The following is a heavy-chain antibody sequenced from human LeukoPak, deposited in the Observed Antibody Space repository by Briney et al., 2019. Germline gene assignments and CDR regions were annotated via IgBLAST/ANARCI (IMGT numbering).Heavy chain of an antibody. V-gene: IGHV1-8*01. J-gene: IGHJ4*02. CDR1: GYTFTSYD. CDR2: MNPNSGNT. CDR3: ARVRGVVPAARRYYFDY. D-gene: IGHD2-2*01. Sequence: ASVKVSCKASGYTFTSYDINWVRQATGQGLEWMGWMNPNSGNTGYAQKFQGRVTMTRSTSISTAYMELSSLRSEDTAVYYCARVRGVVPAARRYYFDYWGQGTLVTVSS.